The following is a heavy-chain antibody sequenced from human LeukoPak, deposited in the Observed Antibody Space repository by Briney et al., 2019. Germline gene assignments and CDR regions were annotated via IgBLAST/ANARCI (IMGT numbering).Heavy chain of an antibody. CDR2: IYSADTT. V-gene: IGHV3-66*01. CDR1: GFTVSSDY. CDR3: AREDRWMGGFDY. J-gene: IGHJ4*02. Sequence: GGSLRLSCAASGFTVSSDYMTWVRQALGKGLEWVSIIYSADTTYYADSVRGRFTISRDNSKNTLYLQMNSLRAEDSAVYYCAREDRWMGGFDYWGQGTLVTVSS. D-gene: IGHD2-15*01.